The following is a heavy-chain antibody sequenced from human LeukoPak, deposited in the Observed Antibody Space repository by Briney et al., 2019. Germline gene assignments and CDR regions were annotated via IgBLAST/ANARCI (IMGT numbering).Heavy chain of an antibody. J-gene: IGHJ4*02. V-gene: IGHV3-23*01. CDR2: ISGSGGST. CDR3: AKGRGAARPGDFDY. Sequence: LPGGSLRLSCAASGFTFSSYAMSWVRQAPGRGLEWVSAISGSGGSTYYADSVKGRFTISRDNSKNTLYLQMNSLRAEDTAVYYCAKGRGAARPGDFDYWGQGTLVTVSS. CDR1: GFTFSSYA. D-gene: IGHD6-6*01.